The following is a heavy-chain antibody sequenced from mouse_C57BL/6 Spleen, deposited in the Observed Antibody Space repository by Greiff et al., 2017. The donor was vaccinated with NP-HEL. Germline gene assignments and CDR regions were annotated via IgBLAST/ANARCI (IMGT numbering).Heavy chain of an antibody. V-gene: IGHV2-6-1*01. J-gene: IGHJ4*01. D-gene: IGHD4-1*01. CDR1: GFSLTSYG. CDR2: IWSDGST. CDR3: ARQTGTGTYYAMDY. Sequence: VKLMESGPGLVAPSQSLSITCTVSGFSLTSYGVHWVRQPPGKGLEWLVVIWSDGSTTYNSALKSRLSISKDNSKSQVFLKMNSLQTDDTAMYYCARQTGTGTYYAMDYWGQGTSVTVSS.